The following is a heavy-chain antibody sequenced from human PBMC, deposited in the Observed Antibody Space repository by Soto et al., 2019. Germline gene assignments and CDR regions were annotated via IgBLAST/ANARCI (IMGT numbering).Heavy chain of an antibody. D-gene: IGHD2-15*01. Sequence: QVQLVQSGAEVKKPGASVKVSCRASGYTFTSSGISWVRQAPGQGLEWMGWISVYNGNTNYAQNLQGRVTMTTDTSTSTAYMEVRSLRSDDTAVYYCARSRGYCSGGRCSSRSAMDVWGQGTTVTVSS. J-gene: IGHJ6*02. CDR3: ARSRGYCSGGRCSSRSAMDV. CDR2: ISVYNGNT. V-gene: IGHV1-18*01. CDR1: GYTFTSSG.